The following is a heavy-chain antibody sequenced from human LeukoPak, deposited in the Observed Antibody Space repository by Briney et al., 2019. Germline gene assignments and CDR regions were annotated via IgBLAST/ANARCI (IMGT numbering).Heavy chain of an antibody. CDR3: ARVVAVAGPNWFDP. J-gene: IGHJ5*02. Sequence: ASVKVSCKASGYTFTGHYIHWVRQALGQGLEWMGWINPNSGGTSCAQKFQGRVTMTTDTSTSTAYMELRSLRPDDTAVYYCARVVAVAGPNWFDPWGQGTLVTVSS. D-gene: IGHD6-19*01. CDR2: INPNSGGT. CDR1: GYTFTGHY. V-gene: IGHV1-2*02.